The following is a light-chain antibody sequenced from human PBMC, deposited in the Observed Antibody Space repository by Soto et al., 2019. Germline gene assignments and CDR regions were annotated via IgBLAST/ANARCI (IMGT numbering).Light chain of an antibody. CDR2: GAS. CDR3: QQYGGSPGT. J-gene: IGKJ2*01. CDR1: QSVRSSY. V-gene: IGKV3-20*01. Sequence: EIVLTQSPGTLSLSPGERATLSCRASQSVRSSYLAWYQQKPGQAPRLLIYGASNRATGIPDRISGSGSGTDFTLTISRLEPEDFAVYYCQQYGGSPGTFGQGTKLEIK.